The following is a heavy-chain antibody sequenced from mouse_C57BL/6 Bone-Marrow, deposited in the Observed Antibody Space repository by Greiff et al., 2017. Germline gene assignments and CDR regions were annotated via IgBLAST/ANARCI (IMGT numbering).Heavy chain of an antibody. V-gene: IGHV1-9*01. CDR3: ARVGILWLRPYYFDY. D-gene: IGHD2-2*01. J-gene: IGHJ2*01. Sequence: QVQLQQSGAELMKPGASVKLSCKATGYTFTGYWIAWVKQRPGHGLEWIGEILPGSGSTNYNEKFKGKATFTADTSSNTAYMQLSSLTTEDSAIYYCARVGILWLRPYYFDYGGQGTTLTVSS. CDR2: ILPGSGST. CDR1: GYTFTGYW.